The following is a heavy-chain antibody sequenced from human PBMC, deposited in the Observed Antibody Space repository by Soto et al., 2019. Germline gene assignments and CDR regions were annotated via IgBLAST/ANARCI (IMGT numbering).Heavy chain of an antibody. D-gene: IGHD3-3*01. CDR1: GHSFTGNY. Sequence: VQLVQSGAELKKPGASVKVSCKASGHSFTGNYMHWVRQAPGQGLEWMGWINPNSGDTNYAQKFQGRVNMTRDTSIMIVYMELSSLRSDDTAVYYCARSLIRFLEWVHDNYSYGMDVWGQGTAVTVSS. J-gene: IGHJ6*02. CDR2: INPNSGDT. CDR3: ARSLIRFLEWVHDNYSYGMDV. V-gene: IGHV1-2*02.